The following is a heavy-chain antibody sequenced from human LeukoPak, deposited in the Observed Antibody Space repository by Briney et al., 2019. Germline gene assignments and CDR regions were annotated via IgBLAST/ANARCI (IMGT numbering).Heavy chain of an antibody. D-gene: IGHD3-16*01. CDR3: ARESVYGFFQH. CDR2: ISGSGYYT. CDR1: GSGFTFGNFG. J-gene: IGHJ1*01. Sequence: GGSLRLSCEASGSGFTFGNFGLSWVRQAPGKGLEWLSGISGSGYYTYYADSVKGRFTISRDNSKNTLYIEMNSLRAEDTALYYCARESVYGFFQHWRQGTLVTVAS. V-gene: IGHV3-23*01.